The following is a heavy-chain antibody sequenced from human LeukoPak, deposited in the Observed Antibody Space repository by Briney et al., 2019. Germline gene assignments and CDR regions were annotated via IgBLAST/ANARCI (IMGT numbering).Heavy chain of an antibody. CDR3: ARAGVNYYDTDAFEI. D-gene: IGHD1-26*01. Sequence: SETLSLTRTLSRGSIRTYSWRWIRHTPAKGQYWSGYIYESGTAKYNPTLKSRVTIPVYTAKTQFSLKLSSVTAADTAVYYCARAGVNYYDTDAFEIWGQGTMVTVSS. CDR1: RGSIRTYS. V-gene: IGHV4-59*08. CDR2: IYESGTA. J-gene: IGHJ3*02.